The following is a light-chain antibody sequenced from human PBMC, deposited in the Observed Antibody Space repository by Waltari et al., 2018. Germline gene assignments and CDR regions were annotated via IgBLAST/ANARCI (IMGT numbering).Light chain of an antibody. CDR2: EVS. V-gene: IGLV2-23*02. J-gene: IGLJ3*02. Sequence: QSALTQPASVSRSPGQSITISCTGTNSDIGSYTLVSWYQQQPGRAPKLIIFEVSKRPSGVSNRFSGSRSHNTASLTISGLQAEDEADYYCCSYTGAGTLFGGGTKLTVL. CDR3: CSYTGAGTL. CDR1: NSDIGSYTL.